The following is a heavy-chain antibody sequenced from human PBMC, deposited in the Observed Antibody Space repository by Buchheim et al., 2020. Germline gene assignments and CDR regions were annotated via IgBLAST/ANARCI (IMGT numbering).Heavy chain of an antibody. CDR2: ISSGSSYI. D-gene: IGHD3-22*01. CDR3: ARDYYDSSGPRGPDY. J-gene: IGHJ4*02. V-gene: IGHV3-21*02. Sequence: EVQLVESGGGLVKPGGSLRLSCAASGFTFSTYRMNWVRQAPGKGLELVSSISSGSSYIDYADSVKGRFTISRDNAKHSLHLQMNSLTADDTAVYYCARDYYDSSGPRGPDYWGQGTL. CDR1: GFTFSTYR.